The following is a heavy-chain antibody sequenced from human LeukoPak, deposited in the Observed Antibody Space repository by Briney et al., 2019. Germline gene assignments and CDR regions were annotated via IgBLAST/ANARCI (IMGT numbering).Heavy chain of an antibody. Sequence: ASVKVSCKASGYTFTGYYMHWVRPAPGQGLEWMGWINPNSGGTNYAQKFQGRVTMTRDTSISTAYMELSRLRSDDTAVYYCVAWTTPRRSKGFDYWGQGTLVTVSS. D-gene: IGHD4-11*01. CDR2: INPNSGGT. CDR1: GYTFTGYY. J-gene: IGHJ4*02. CDR3: VAWTTPRRSKGFDY. V-gene: IGHV1-2*02.